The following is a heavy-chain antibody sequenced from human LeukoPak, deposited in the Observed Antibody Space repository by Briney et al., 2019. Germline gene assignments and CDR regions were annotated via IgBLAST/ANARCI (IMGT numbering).Heavy chain of an antibody. J-gene: IGHJ6*03. CDR3: ARASWGWNFYYYYYMDV. CDR1: GYTFTSYD. D-gene: IGHD1-7*01. V-gene: IGHV1-8*03. CDR2: MNPNSGNT. Sequence: ASVKVSCKASGYTFTSYDINWVRQATRQGLEWMGWMNPNSGNTGYAQKFQGRVTITRNTSISTAYMELSSLRSEDTAVYYCARASWGWNFYYYYYMDVWGKGTTVTVSS.